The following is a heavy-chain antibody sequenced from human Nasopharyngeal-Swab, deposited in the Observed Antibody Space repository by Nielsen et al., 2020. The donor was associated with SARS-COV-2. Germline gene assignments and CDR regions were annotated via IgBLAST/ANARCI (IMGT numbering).Heavy chain of an antibody. D-gene: IGHD3-3*01. CDR1: GGTFSSYA. CDR3: ARGSEDDFWSGPKLDYYGMDV. Sequence: SVKVSCKASGGTFSSYAISWVRQAPGQGLEWMGRIIPILGIANYAQKFQGRVTITADKSTSTAYMELSSLRSEDTAVYYCARGSEDDFWSGPKLDYYGMDVWGQGTTVTASS. J-gene: IGHJ6*02. V-gene: IGHV1-69*04. CDR2: IIPILGIA.